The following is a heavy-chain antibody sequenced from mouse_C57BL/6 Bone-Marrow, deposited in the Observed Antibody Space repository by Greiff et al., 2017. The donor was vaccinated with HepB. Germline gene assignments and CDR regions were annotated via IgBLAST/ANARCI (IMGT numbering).Heavy chain of an antibody. V-gene: IGHV5-12*01. J-gene: IGHJ2*01. Sequence: EVKLEESGGGLVQPGGSLKLSCAASGFTFSDYYMYWVRQTPEKRLEWVAYISNGGGSTYYPDTVKGRFTISRDNAKNTLYLQMSRLKSEDTAMYYCARRGGYLYYFDYWGQGTTLTVSS. CDR1: GFTFSDYY. CDR2: ISNGGGST. CDR3: ARRGGYLYYFDY.